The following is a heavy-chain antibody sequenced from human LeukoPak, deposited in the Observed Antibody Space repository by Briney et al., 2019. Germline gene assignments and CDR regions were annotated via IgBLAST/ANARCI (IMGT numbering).Heavy chain of an antibody. J-gene: IGHJ4*02. CDR1: GFTFDDYA. Sequence: GRSLRLSCAASGFTFDDYAMHWVRQAPGKGLEWVSGISWNSGRIGYADSVKGRFTIPRDNAKNSLYLQMNSPRAEDMALYYCAKGISPDFWSGSNFDYWGQGTLVTVSS. CDR3: AKGISPDFWSGSNFDY. CDR2: ISWNSGRI. V-gene: IGHV3-9*03. D-gene: IGHD3-3*01.